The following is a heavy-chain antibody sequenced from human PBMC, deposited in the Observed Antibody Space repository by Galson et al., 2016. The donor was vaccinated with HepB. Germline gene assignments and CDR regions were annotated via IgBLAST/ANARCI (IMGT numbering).Heavy chain of an antibody. Sequence: SLRLSCAASGLTFSDYSMNWVRQAPGKGLEWVSYIASNRRTIYYADSARGRFTISRDNAKDSLYLQMSSLRPEDTAVYYCALGQGFLADSWGQGTLVTVSS. CDR3: ALGQGFLADS. CDR2: IASNRRTI. V-gene: IGHV3-48*01. J-gene: IGHJ4*02. CDR1: GLTFSDYS.